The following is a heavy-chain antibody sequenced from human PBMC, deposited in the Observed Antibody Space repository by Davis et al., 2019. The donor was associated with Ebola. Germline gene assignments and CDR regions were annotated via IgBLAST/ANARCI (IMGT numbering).Heavy chain of an antibody. CDR1: GFTFNIFD. D-gene: IGHD3-22*01. CDR3: ARMRSGYYYFDN. V-gene: IGHV3-48*04. CDR2: ISSSGSTI. J-gene: IGHJ4*02. Sequence: GESLKISCAASGFTFNIFDMHWVRQAPGKGLEWVSYISSSGSTIYYADSVKGRFTISRDNAKNSLYLQMNSLRAEDTAVYYCARMRSGYYYFDNWGQGTLVTVSS.